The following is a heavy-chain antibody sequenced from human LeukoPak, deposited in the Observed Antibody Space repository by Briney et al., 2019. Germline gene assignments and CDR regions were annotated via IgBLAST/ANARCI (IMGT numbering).Heavy chain of an antibody. J-gene: IGHJ4*02. CDR3: AKDLRRYYYDSSGYYDY. V-gene: IGHV3-23*01. D-gene: IGHD3-22*01. Sequence: GGSLRLSCAASGFTFSCYAMSWVRQAPGKGLEWVSAISGSGGSTYYADSVKGRFTISRDNSKNTLYLQMNSLRAEDTAVYYCAKDLRRYYYDSSGYYDYWGQGTLVTVSS. CDR2: ISGSGGST. CDR1: GFTFSCYA.